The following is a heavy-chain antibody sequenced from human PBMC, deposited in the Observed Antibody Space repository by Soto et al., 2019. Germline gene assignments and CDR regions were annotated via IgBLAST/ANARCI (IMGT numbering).Heavy chain of an antibody. Sequence: EVQLLESGGGLVQPGESLRLSCAASGFTFGNYAMNWVRQAPGKGLQWVSGISNSGGSTYYADSVKGRFTISRDNSNNTLYLQLNSVRAEDTALYYCAKNRHWNYGAPREFDSWGQGTLVTVSS. D-gene: IGHD1-7*01. V-gene: IGHV3-23*01. J-gene: IGHJ4*02. CDR2: ISNSGGST. CDR1: GFTFGNYA. CDR3: AKNRHWNYGAPREFDS.